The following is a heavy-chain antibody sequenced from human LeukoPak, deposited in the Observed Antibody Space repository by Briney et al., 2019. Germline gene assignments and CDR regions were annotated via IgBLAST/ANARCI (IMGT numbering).Heavy chain of an antibody. CDR3: ARDGDYYDSSGYYYGGAFDI. J-gene: IGHJ3*02. D-gene: IGHD3-22*01. V-gene: IGHV4-39*07. CDR1: GGSISSSSYY. Sequence: SETLSLTCTVSGGSISSSSYYWGWIRQLPGKGLEGIGSIYYSGSTYYNPSLKSRVTISVDTSKNQFSLKLSSVTAADTAVYYCARDGDYYDSSGYYYGGAFDIWGQGTMVTVSS. CDR2: IYYSGST.